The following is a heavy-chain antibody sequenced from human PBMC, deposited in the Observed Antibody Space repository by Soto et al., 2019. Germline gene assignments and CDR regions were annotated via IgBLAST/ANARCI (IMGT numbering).Heavy chain of an antibody. Sequence: SETLSLTCTVSGGSISSYYWSWIRQPPGKGLEWIGYIYYSGSTNYNPSLKSRVTISVDTSKNQFSLKLSSVTAADTAVYYCARDRPYYYDSSGSNRFDYWGQGTLVTVSS. CDR2: IYYSGST. V-gene: IGHV4-59*01. CDR1: GGSISSYY. D-gene: IGHD3-22*01. CDR3: ARDRPYYYDSSGSNRFDY. J-gene: IGHJ4*02.